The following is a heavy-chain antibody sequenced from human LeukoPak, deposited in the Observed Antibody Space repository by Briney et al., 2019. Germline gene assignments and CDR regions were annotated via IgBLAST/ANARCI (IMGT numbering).Heavy chain of an antibody. J-gene: IGHJ4*02. D-gene: IGHD3-3*01. CDR1: KFTFSHYG. V-gene: IGHV3-30*18. CDR2: ISSDGSIK. Sequence: GGSLRLSCTASKFTFSHYGMQWVRQAPGKGLEWVAVISSDGSIKVYADSVKGRFTLSRGNSINTVDLQMNSLRAEDTAVYYCAKESGVVILGVFDYWGQGTLVTVSS. CDR3: AKESGVVILGVFDY.